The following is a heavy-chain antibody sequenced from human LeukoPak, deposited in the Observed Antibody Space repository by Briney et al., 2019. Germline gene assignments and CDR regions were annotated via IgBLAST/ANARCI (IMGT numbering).Heavy chain of an antibody. D-gene: IGHD3-10*01. CDR1: GGSITSSSHY. J-gene: IGHJ4*02. V-gene: IGHV4-39*01. CDR3: ASVSGYYGSGVFDY. Sequence: SETLSLTCTVSGGSITSSSHYWGWIRQPPGKGLVWIGSIYYSGDTYYNPSLKSRVTISVDTSKSQFSLRLSSVTAADTAVYYCASVSGYYGSGVFDYWGQGTLVTVSS. CDR2: IYYSGDT.